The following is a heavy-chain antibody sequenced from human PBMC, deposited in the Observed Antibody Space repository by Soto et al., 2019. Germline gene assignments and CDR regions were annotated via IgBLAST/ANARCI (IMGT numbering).Heavy chain of an antibody. CDR1: GFTFSSYA. CDR3: ARMRAAAGQRRITMVAEFDY. D-gene: IGHD3-10*01. Sequence: GGSLRLSCAASGFTFSSYAMHWVRQAQGKGLEWVAVISYDGSNKYYADSVKGRFTISRDNSKNTLYLQMNSLRAEDTAVYYFARMRAAAGQRRITMVAEFDYWGQGTLVTVSS. V-gene: IGHV3-30-3*01. CDR2: ISYDGSNK. J-gene: IGHJ4*02.